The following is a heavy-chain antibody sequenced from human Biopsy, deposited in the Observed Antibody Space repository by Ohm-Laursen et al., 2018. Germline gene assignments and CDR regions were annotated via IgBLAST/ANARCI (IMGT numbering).Heavy chain of an antibody. J-gene: IGHJ1*01. CDR2: INPNSGTT. D-gene: IGHD3-9*01. CDR3: AKGQDLTAGAEYFQY. Sequence: AASVKVSCKTSGYTFTGYFLHWVRQVPGQGLEWMGWINPNSGTTKIAENFQGSVTMTRDTSITTAYLDLTRLTSDDTAVYFCAKGQDLTAGAEYFQYWGHGALITVSS. V-gene: IGHV1-2*04. CDR1: GYTFTGYF.